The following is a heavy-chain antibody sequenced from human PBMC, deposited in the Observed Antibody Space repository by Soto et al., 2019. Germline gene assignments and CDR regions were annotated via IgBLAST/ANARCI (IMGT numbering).Heavy chain of an antibody. CDR1: GNRFTSYL. J-gene: IGHJ3*02. V-gene: IGHV5-51*01. CDR2: IYPGDSDT. CDR3: ARPALERTWDAFDI. D-gene: IGHD1-1*01. Sequence: XDSLKVSWKCCGNRFTSYLIGLVLQMPGKGLEWMGIIYPGDSDTRYSPSFQGQVTISADKSISTAYLQWSSLKASDTAMYYCARPALERTWDAFDICGQGTMVTVS.